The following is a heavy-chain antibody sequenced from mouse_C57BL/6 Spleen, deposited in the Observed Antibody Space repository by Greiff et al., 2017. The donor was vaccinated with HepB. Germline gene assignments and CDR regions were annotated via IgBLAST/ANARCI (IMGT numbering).Heavy chain of an antibody. CDR2: IDPEDGET. V-gene: IGHV14-2*01. CDR3: ARSSTVKKLPHAMDY. D-gene: IGHD1-1*01. CDR1: GFNIKDYY. J-gene: IGHJ4*01. Sequence: EVQLQQSGAELVKPGASVKLSCTASGFNIKDYYMHWVKQRTEQGLEWIGRIDPEDGETKYAPKFQGKATITADTSSNTAYLQLSSLTSEDTAVYYWARSSTVKKLPHAMDYWGQGTSVTVSS.